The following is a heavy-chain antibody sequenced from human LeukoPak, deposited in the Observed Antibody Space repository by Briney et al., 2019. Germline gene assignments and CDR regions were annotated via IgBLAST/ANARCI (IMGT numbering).Heavy chain of an antibody. V-gene: IGHV4-61*02. CDR3: ARAVYYYHMDV. CDR1: GGSISSGSYY. J-gene: IGHJ6*03. Sequence: PSQTLSLTCTVSGGSISSGSYYWSWIRQPAGKGLEWIGRIYTSGSTNYNPSLKSRVTISVDTSKNQFSLKLSSVTAADTAVYYCARAVYYYHMDVWGKGTTVTVSS. CDR2: IYTSGST.